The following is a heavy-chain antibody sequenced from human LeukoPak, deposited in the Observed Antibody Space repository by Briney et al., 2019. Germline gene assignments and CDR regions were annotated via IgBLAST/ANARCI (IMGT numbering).Heavy chain of an antibody. Sequence: GRSLRLSCAASGFTFSSYAMHWVRQAPGKGLEWVSVIAGSDGFTQYADSVKGRFTISRDNSKNTVYLQMNRLRVEDTALYYCVRSLDYWGQGTLVTVSS. V-gene: IGHV3-23*01. CDR3: VRSLDY. CDR2: IAGSDGFT. CDR1: GFTFSSYA. J-gene: IGHJ4*02.